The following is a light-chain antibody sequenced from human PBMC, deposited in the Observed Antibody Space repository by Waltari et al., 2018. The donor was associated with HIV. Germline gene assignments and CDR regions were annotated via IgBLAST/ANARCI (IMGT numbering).Light chain of an antibody. J-gene: IGLJ3*02. V-gene: IGLV1-44*01. Sequence: QAVLTQPPSAPGTPGQRITISCSGSSSNIGSDAVNWYQQLPGTAPKLLIYNNKQRPSSAPDRFSASKSGTSASLAISGLQSEDEADYYCATWDHRLNGWVFGGGTKLTVL. CDR2: NNK. CDR3: ATWDHRLNGWV. CDR1: SSNIGSDA.